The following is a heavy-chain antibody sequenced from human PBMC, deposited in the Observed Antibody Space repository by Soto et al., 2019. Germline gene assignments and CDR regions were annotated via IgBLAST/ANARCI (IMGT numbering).Heavy chain of an antibody. CDR1: GGSISSYY. D-gene: IGHD3-10*01. V-gene: IGHV4-59*01. Sequence: QVQLQESGPGLVKPSETLSLTCPVSGGSISSYYWSWIRQPPGKGLEGIGYIYYSGATNYNPSLKSRVTKSVDTSKNQFSLELSSVTAAGTAVYYCARVEATYYVSGRVALGAFDIWGQGTMVTVSS. CDR2: IYYSGAT. J-gene: IGHJ3*02. CDR3: ARVEATYYVSGRVALGAFDI.